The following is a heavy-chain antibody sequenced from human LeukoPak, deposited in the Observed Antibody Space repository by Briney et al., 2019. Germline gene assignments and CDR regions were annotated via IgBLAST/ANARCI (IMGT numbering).Heavy chain of an antibody. CDR2: IYSGGGTTK. CDR1: GLTFRNYG. Sequence: GGSLRLSCVASGLTFRNYGFHWVRQAPGKGLEWVAIIYSGGGTTKYYAESVKDRFTITRDDSRDTLYLQMNSLRAEDTAVYYCVVILVPGGVWHFDLWGRGTLVTVSS. J-gene: IGHJ2*01. V-gene: IGHV3-33*03. CDR3: VVILVPGGVWHFDL. D-gene: IGHD2-2*01.